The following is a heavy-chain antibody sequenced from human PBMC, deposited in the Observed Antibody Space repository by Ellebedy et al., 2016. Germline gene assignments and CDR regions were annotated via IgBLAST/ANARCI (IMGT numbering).Heavy chain of an antibody. V-gene: IGHV4-59*01. D-gene: IGHD3-22*01. Sequence: SETLSLTXTVSGGSISSYYWSWIRQPPGKALEWIGYIYYSGSTNYNPSLKSRVTISVDTSKNQFSLKLSSVTAADTAVYYCARHNLITMIVVVISAFDIWGQGTRVTVSS. CDR2: IYYSGST. CDR1: GGSISSYY. J-gene: IGHJ3*02. CDR3: ARHNLITMIVVVISAFDI.